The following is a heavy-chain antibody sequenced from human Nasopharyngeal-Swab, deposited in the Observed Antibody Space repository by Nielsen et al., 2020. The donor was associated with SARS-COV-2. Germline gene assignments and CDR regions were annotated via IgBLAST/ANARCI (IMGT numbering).Heavy chain of an antibody. J-gene: IGHJ6*02. CDR1: GYTLTELS. CDR3: ATYDYGDSYAYYYGMDV. Sequence: ASVKVSCKVSGYTLTELSMHWVRQAPGKGLEWMGGFDPEDGETIYAQKFQGRVTMTEDTSTDTAYMELSNLRSEDTAVYYCATYDYGDSYAYYYGMDVWGQGTTVTVSS. D-gene: IGHD4-17*01. CDR2: FDPEDGET. V-gene: IGHV1-24*01.